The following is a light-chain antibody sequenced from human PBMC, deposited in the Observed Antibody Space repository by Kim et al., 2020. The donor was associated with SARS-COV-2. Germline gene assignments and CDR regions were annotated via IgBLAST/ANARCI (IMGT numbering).Light chain of an antibody. J-gene: IGKJ4*01. CDR3: LQHNSYPLT. CDR2: GAS. V-gene: IGKV1-17*03. Sequence: AAIGDRITITCRASQDVSSYLAWFQQKPGKVPQRLIDGASSRQSGVPSRFSGRGSGTEFTLTISGLQPEDFATYYCLQHNSYPLTFGGGTKVDIK. CDR1: QDVSSY.